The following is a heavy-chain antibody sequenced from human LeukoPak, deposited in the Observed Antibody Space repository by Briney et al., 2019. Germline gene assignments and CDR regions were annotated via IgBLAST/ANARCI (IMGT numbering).Heavy chain of an antibody. D-gene: IGHD6-6*01. CDR3: ARRGTSSEWFDP. CDR2: IYPGDSDT. V-gene: IGHV5-51*01. CDR1: GYSFANYW. Sequence: GESLKISCKASGYSFANYWIAWVRQMPGKGLEWMGVIYPGDSDTRYSPSFQGQVTISADKTISAAYLQWSSLKASDTAIYYCARRGTSSEWFDPWGQGTLVTVSS. J-gene: IGHJ5*02.